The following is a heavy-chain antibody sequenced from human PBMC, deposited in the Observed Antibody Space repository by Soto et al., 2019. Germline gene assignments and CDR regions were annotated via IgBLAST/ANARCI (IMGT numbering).Heavy chain of an antibody. CDR3: AKDALTVAGPQRGSLDV. D-gene: IGHD6-19*01. J-gene: IGHJ6*02. CDR2: ISYDGSNK. V-gene: IGHV3-30*18. CDR1: GFTFSSYG. Sequence: PGGSLRLSCAASGFTFSSYGMHWVRQAPGKGLEWVAVISYDGSNKYYGDSVKGRFTISRDNSKNTVYLQMNRLRAEDTAVYYCAKDALTVAGPQRGSLDVWGQGTTVTVSS.